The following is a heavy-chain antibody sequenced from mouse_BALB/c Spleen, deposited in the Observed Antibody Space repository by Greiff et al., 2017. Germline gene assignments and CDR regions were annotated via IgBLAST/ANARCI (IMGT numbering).Heavy chain of an antibody. CDR3: ARLEFYDGYYYDY. J-gene: IGHJ2*01. CDR1: GFTFSSYG. Sequence: DVKLVESGGDLVKPGGSLKLSCAASGFTFSSYGMSWVRQTPDKRLEWVATISSGGSYTYYPDSVKGRFTISRDNAKNTLYLQMSSLKSEDTAMYYCARLEFYDGYYYDYWGQGTTLTVSS. V-gene: IGHV5-6*02. D-gene: IGHD2-3*01. CDR2: ISSGGSYT.